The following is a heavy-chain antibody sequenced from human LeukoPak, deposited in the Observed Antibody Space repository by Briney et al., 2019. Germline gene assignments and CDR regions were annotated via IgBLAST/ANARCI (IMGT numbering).Heavy chain of an antibody. CDR3: LRYFDWLLYLLYYYYGMDV. V-gene: IGHV6-1*01. CDR1: GDSVSSNSAA. CDR2: TYYRSKWYN. Sequence: SQTLSLTCAISGDSVSSNSAAWNWIRQSPSRGLEWLGRTYYRSKWYNDYAVSVKSRITINPDTSKNQFSLQLNSVTPEDTAVCHLLRYFDWLLYLLYYYYGMDVWGQGTTVTVSS. J-gene: IGHJ6*02. D-gene: IGHD3-9*01.